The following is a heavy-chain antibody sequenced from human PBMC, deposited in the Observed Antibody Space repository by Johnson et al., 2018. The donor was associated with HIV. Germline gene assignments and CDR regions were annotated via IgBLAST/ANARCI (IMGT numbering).Heavy chain of an antibody. J-gene: IGHJ3*02. CDR2: ISYAGDNQ. CDR1: GFTFSSYG. V-gene: IGHV3-30*03. Sequence: QVLLVESGGGVVQPGRSLRLSCAASGFTFSSYGMHWVRQAPGKGLEWVAVISYAGDNQYYADSVKGRFTISRDNSKNTLYLQMDSLGAEDTAVYYCARVQLLADDVFNIWGQGTVVTVSS. D-gene: IGHD3-10*01. CDR3: ARVQLLADDVFNI.